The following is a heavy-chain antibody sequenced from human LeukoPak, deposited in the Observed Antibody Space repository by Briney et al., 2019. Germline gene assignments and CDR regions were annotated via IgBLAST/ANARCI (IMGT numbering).Heavy chain of an antibody. CDR2: VSTYNGNT. V-gene: IGHV1-18*01. CDR3: ARDRATLRGNNYDLLNGYYTGWDY. Sequence: ASVKVSCKASGYTFTSYGISWVRQAPGQGLEWMGWVSTYNGNTNYAQNLQGRVTMTTDRSTSTAYMELRSLTSDDTAVYYCARDRATLRGNNYDLLNGYYTGWDYWAQGTLVSVSS. J-gene: IGHJ4*02. CDR1: GYTFTSYG. D-gene: IGHD3-9*01.